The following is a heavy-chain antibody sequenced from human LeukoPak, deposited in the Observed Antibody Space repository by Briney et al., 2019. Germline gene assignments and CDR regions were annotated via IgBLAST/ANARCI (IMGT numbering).Heavy chain of an antibody. CDR2: IIPIFGTA. D-gene: IGHD2-15*01. Sequence: GASVKVSCKASGGTFSSYAISWVRQAPGQGLEWMGGIIPIFGTANYAQKFQGRVTITADESTSTAYMELSSLRSEDTAVYYCARDGKGVVAAIGKGYNWFDPWGQGTLVTVSS. J-gene: IGHJ5*02. CDR1: GGTFSSYA. CDR3: ARDGKGVVAAIGKGYNWFDP. V-gene: IGHV1-69*13.